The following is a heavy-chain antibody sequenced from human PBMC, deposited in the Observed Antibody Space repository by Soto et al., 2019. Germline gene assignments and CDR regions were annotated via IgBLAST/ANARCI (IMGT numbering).Heavy chain of an antibody. CDR2: ISNSGDDT. V-gene: IGHV3-11*06. D-gene: IGHD2-8*01. Sequence: QVRLVESGGGLVKPGGSVRLSCAASGFSFSDYYMSWIRQAPGKGLEWVSRISNSGDDTDNADSVEGRFTISRDNAENSLYLQMSSLRVEDTAVYYCARQLRARGIVHEVFDIWGQGTMVTVSS. CDR1: GFSFSDYY. CDR3: ARQLRARGIVHEVFDI. J-gene: IGHJ3*02.